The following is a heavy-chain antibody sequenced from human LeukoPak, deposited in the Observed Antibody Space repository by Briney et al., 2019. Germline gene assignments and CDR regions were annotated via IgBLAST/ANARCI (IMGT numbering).Heavy chain of an antibody. J-gene: IGHJ5*02. Sequence: PSETLSLTCAVYGGSFSGYYWSWIRQPPGKGLEWIGEINHSGSTNYNPSLKSRVTISVDTSKNQFSLKLSSVTAADTAVYYCASGLEKYSYGYVEWFDPWGQGALVTVSS. CDR1: GGSFSGYY. CDR2: INHSGST. D-gene: IGHD5-18*01. V-gene: IGHV4-34*01. CDR3: ASGLEKYSYGYVEWFDP.